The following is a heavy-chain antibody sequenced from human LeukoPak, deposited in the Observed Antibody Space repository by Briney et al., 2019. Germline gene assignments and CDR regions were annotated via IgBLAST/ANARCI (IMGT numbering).Heavy chain of an antibody. CDR2: ISWNSGSI. J-gene: IGHJ1*01. V-gene: IGHV3-9*01. D-gene: IGHD1-26*01. Sequence: GRSLRLSCAASGFTFDDYAMHWVRQAPGKGLEWVSGISWNSGSIGYADSVKGRFTISRDNAKNSLYLQMNSLRAEDTALYYCAKDRYSGSYYRGYFQHWGQGTLVTVSS. CDR1: GFTFDDYA. CDR3: AKDRYSGSYYRGYFQH.